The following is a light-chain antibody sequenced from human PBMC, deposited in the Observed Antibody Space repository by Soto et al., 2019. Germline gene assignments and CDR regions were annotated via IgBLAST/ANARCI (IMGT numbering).Light chain of an antibody. Sequence: QSVLTQPPSVSGSPGQSVTISCTGTSSDVGSYNRVSWYQQPPGTAPKLMIYEVSNRPSGVPDRFSGSKSGNMASLTISGLQAEDEADYYCSSYTSSSTLVFGGGTQLTVL. J-gene: IGLJ2*01. CDR2: EVS. CDR3: SSYTSSSTLV. V-gene: IGLV2-18*02. CDR1: SSDVGSYNR.